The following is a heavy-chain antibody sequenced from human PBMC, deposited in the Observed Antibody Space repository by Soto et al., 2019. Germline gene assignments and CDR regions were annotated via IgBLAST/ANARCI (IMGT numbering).Heavy chain of an antibody. CDR3: PRGAYYYGSGKRFDP. V-gene: IGHV3-30-3*01. Sequence: QVQLVESGGGVVQPGRSLRLSCAASGFTFSSYAMHWVRQAPGKGLEWVAVISYDGSNKYYADSVKGRFTISRDNSKNTLYLQMNSLRAEDTAVYYCPRGAYYYGSGKRFDPWGQGTLVTVSS. J-gene: IGHJ5*02. CDR1: GFTFSSYA. D-gene: IGHD3-10*01. CDR2: ISYDGSNK.